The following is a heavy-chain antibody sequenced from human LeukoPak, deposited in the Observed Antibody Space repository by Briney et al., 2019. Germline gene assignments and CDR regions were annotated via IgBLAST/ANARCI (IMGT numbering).Heavy chain of an antibody. J-gene: IGHJ5*02. D-gene: IGHD2/OR15-2a*01. Sequence: SVKVSCKASGGTFSNYVISWVRQAPGQGLEWMGGIIPIFGTTNYAQKFQGRVTINADKSTSTVYIELSSLRSEDTAVYYCAKDPGLLLNWFDPWGQGTLVTVSS. CDR3: AKDPGLLLNWFDP. CDR2: IIPIFGTT. V-gene: IGHV1-69*06. CDR1: GGTFSNYV.